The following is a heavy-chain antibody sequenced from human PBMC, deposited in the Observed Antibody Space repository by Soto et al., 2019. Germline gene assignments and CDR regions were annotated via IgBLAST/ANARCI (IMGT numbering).Heavy chain of an antibody. V-gene: IGHV1-2*04. Sequence: RASVKVSCKASGYTFTGYYMHWVRQAPGQGLEWMGWINPNSGGTNCAQKFQGWVTMTRDTSISTAYMELSRLRSDDTAVYYCARDARSGYYDSSAHDAFDIWGQGTMVTVSS. CDR2: INPNSGGT. CDR1: GYTFTGYY. CDR3: ARDARSGYYDSSAHDAFDI. J-gene: IGHJ3*02. D-gene: IGHD3-22*01.